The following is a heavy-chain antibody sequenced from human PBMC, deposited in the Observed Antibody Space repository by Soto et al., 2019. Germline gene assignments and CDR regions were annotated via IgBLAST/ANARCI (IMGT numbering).Heavy chain of an antibody. D-gene: IGHD3-16*01. Sequence: SETLSLTCSVSGGSVSNKTYYWGWIRQPPGKRLEWIGYVYYSGTTNYNPSLKSRVTLSVDMSKNQFSLRFSSVTTADTGLYYCARTTAVPYTSRSRYIFDYWGQGTLVTVSS. V-gene: IGHV4-61*01. CDR1: GGSVSNKTYY. J-gene: IGHJ4*02. CDR2: VYYSGTT. CDR3: ARTTAVPYTSRSRYIFDY.